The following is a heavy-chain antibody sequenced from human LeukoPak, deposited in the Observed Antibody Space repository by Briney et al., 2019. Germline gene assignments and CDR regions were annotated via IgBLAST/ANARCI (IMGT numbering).Heavy chain of an antibody. D-gene: IGHD3-22*01. CDR2: IYYSGST. CDR1: GYSISSGYY. Sequence: PSETLSLTCTVSGYSISSGYYWGWIRQPPGKGLEWIGSIYYSGSTYYNPSLKSRVTISVDTSKNQFSLKLSSVTAADTAAYYCARNYYDSSGYYDRGYYFDYWGQGTLVTVSS. CDR3: ARNYYDSSGYYDRGYYFDY. J-gene: IGHJ4*02. V-gene: IGHV4-38-2*02.